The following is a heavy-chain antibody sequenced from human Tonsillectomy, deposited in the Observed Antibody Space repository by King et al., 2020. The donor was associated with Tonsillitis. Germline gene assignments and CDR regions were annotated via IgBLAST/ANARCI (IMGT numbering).Heavy chain of an antibody. CDR3: SRDLDSYGYYSYYYMDV. CDR1: GFTFSSYG. Sequence: VQLVESGGGVVQPGRSRRLSCAASGFTFSSYGMHWVRQAPGKGLEWMAVISYDGNNKYYADSVKGRFTISRDNSKNTLYLQMNSLRGEDTAVYYCSRDLDSYGYYSYYYMDVWGKGTTVTVSS. D-gene: IGHD5-18*01. J-gene: IGHJ6*03. V-gene: IGHV3-30*19. CDR2: ISYDGNNK.